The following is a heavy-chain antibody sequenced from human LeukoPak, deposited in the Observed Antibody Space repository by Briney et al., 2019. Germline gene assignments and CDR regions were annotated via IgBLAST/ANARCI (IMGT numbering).Heavy chain of an antibody. V-gene: IGHV3-66*01. J-gene: IGHJ4*02. CDR2: IYSDGST. Sequence: GGSLRLSCAASGFTVSSNYMSWVRQAPGKGLEWVSVIYSDGSTSYADSVKGRFTISRDNSKNTLYLQINSLRAEDTAVYYCARDTPAAGTRYFDYWGQGTLVTVPS. D-gene: IGHD6-13*01. CDR1: GFTVSSNY. CDR3: ARDTPAAGTRYFDY.